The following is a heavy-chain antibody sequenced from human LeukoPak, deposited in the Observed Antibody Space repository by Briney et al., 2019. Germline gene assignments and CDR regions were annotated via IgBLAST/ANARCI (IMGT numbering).Heavy chain of an antibody. J-gene: IGHJ6*02. D-gene: IGHD2-21*01. CDR3: AKKGGEYYYYYGMDV. Sequence: GGSLRLSCATSGFTFSSSWMHWVRQAPGKGLEWVSAISGSGGSTYYADSVKGRFTISRDNSKNTLYLQMNSLRAEDTAVYYCAKKGGEYYYYYGMDVWGQGTTVTVSS. CDR2: ISGSGGST. CDR1: GFTFSSSW. V-gene: IGHV3-23*01.